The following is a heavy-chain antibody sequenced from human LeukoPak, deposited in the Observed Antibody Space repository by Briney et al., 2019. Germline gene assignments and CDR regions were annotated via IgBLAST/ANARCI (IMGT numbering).Heavy chain of an antibody. V-gene: IGHV1-69*05. D-gene: IGHD6-13*01. Sequence: SVKVSCKGSGGTFRSYALRWVRQPPAQGLAWMGGVIPIFGTANYAQKSQGRVTITTDESTSTAYMQLSSLRSEDTAVYYCAVPRISSSSWSYWGQGTLVTVSS. J-gene: IGHJ4*02. CDR3: AVPRISSSSWSY. CDR1: GGTFRSYA. CDR2: VIPIFGTA.